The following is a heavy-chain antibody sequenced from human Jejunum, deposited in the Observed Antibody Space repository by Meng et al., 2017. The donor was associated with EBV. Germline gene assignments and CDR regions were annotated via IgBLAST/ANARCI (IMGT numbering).Heavy chain of an antibody. J-gene: IGHJ5*02. Sequence: VRRGQRGAEVKKTGALENVSSKASEYIFTSYANHCLRQAPRQRPEWMGWIDTGNGDTKYSPKFQGRVTINRGISTSTVYMDLSSLRSEDSGVYYCAKVRVGGTTLGWFDPWGQGTLVTVSS. V-gene: IGHV1-3*04. CDR3: AKVRVGGTTLGWFDP. D-gene: IGHD1/OR15-1a*01. CDR2: IDTGNGDT. CDR1: EYIFTSYA.